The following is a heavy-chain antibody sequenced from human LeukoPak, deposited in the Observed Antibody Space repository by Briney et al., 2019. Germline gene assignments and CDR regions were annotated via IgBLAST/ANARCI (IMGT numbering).Heavy chain of an antibody. CDR2: ISAYIGKT. D-gene: IGHD1-26*01. J-gene: IGHJ4*01. CDR3: ARSHTGARGSYLFDY. CDR1: GYSFTSYG. V-gene: IGHV1-18*01. Sequence: GASVTVSCKASGYSFTSYGISWVRQAPGHALEWMGWISAYIGKTNYAQKLQGRVTITTVTSTVTAYMELRSLRSDDTAVYYCARSHTGARGSYLFDYWGQGTLVTVSS.